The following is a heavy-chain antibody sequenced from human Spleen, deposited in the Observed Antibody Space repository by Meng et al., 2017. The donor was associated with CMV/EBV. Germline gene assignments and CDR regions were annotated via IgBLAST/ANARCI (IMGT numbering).Heavy chain of an antibody. CDR3: AREGRYCTNGVCYFWFDP. CDR1: GITFSSYW. D-gene: IGHD2-8*01. V-gene: IGHV3-74*01. Sequence: LTCAASGITFSSYWMHWVRQAPGKGLVWVSRINSDGSSTSYADSVKGRFTISRDNAKNTLYLQMNSLRAEDTAVYYCAREGRYCTNGVCYFWFDPWGQGTLVTVSS. J-gene: IGHJ5*02. CDR2: INSDGSST.